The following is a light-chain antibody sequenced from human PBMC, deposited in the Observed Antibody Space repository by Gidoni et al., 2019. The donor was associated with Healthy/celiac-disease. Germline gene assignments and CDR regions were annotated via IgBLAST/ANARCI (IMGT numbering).Light chain of an antibody. Sequence: DIQMTQSPSSLSASVGDRVTITCQASQDISNYLNWYQQKPGKAPKLLIYDASNLETGVPSRFSGSGSGTDFTFTISSLQPEDIATYYCQQYDNRFIFGPGPKVDIK. CDR2: DAS. J-gene: IGKJ3*01. V-gene: IGKV1-33*01. CDR3: QQYDNRFI. CDR1: QDISNY.